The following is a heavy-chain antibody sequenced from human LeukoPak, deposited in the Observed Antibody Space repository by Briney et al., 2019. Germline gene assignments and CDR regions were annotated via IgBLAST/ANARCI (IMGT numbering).Heavy chain of an antibody. CDR1: GGSFSGYY. J-gene: IGHJ5*02. CDR3: ARDRSGYGP. Sequence: PSETLSLTCAVYGGSFSGYYWSWIRQPPGKGLEWIGEINHSGSTNYNPSLKSRVTISVDTSKNQFSLKLSSVTAADTAVYYCARDRSGYGPWGQGTLVTVSS. CDR2: INHSGST. V-gene: IGHV4-34*01. D-gene: IGHD5-12*01.